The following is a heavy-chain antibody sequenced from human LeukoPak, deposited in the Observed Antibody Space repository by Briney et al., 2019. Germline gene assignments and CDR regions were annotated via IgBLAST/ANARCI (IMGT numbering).Heavy chain of an antibody. V-gene: IGHV3-23*01. CDR3: AKARWSRGCPSGYFQH. CDR1: GFTFSSYA. CDR2: ISGSGGST. Sequence: PGGSLRLSCAASGFTFSSYAMSWVRQAPGKGLEWVSAISGSGGSTYYADSVKGRFTISRDNSKNTLYLQMNSLRAEDTAVYYCAKARWSRGCPSGYFQHWGQGTLVTVSS. D-gene: IGHD6-19*01. J-gene: IGHJ1*01.